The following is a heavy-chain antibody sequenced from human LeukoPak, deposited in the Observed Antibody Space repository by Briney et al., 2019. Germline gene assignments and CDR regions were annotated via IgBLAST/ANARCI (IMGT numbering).Heavy chain of an antibody. V-gene: IGHV3-23*01. J-gene: IGHJ5*02. Sequence: SGGSLGLSCAASGFTFSSYAMSWVRQAPGKGLEWVSAISGSGGSTYYADSVKGRFTISRDNSKNTLYLQMNSLRAEDTAVYYCAKGLTHYDILTGYFFAPYPNWFDPWGQGTLVTVSS. CDR3: AKGLTHYDILTGYFFAPYPNWFDP. CDR1: GFTFSSYA. D-gene: IGHD3-9*01. CDR2: ISGSGGST.